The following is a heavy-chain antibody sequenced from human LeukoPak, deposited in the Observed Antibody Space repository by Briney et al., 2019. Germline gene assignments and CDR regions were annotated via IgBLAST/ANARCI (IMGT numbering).Heavy chain of an antibody. V-gene: IGHV4-34*01. Sequence: SETLSLTCAVYGGSFSGYYWSWIRQPPGKGLEWIGEINHSGSTNYNPSLKSRVTISVDTSKNQFSLKLSSVTAADTAVYYCARGPSTYYGYWGQGTLVNV. J-gene: IGHJ4*02. CDR3: ARGPSTYYGY. CDR1: GGSFSGYY. D-gene: IGHD3-22*01. CDR2: INHSGST.